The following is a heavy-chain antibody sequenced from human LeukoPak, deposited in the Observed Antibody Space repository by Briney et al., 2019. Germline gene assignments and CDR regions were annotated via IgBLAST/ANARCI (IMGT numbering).Heavy chain of an antibody. CDR2: IIPILGIA. D-gene: IGHD3-10*01. J-gene: IGHJ4*02. Sequence: SVKVSCKASGGTVSSYAISWVRQAPGQGLEWMGRIIPILGIANYAQKFQGRVTITADKSTSTAYMELSSLRSEDTAVYYCATQQGVVRGVIIGWGQGTLVTVSS. V-gene: IGHV1-69*04. CDR1: GGTVSSYA. CDR3: ATQQGVVRGVIIG.